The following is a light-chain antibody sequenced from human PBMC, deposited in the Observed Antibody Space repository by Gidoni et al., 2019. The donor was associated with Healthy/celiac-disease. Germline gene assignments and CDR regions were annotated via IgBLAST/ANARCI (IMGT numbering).Light chain of an antibody. CDR3: QQYGSSPLT. V-gene: IGKV3-20*01. J-gene: IGKJ4*01. CDR1: QSVSSSY. CDR2: VAS. Sequence: EIVLTQSPGTLSLSPGERATRSCRASQSVSSSYLAWYQQQPGQAPRLLIYVASSRATGIPDRFSGSGSGTDFTLTISRLEPEDFAVYYCQQYGSSPLTFGGXTKVEIK.